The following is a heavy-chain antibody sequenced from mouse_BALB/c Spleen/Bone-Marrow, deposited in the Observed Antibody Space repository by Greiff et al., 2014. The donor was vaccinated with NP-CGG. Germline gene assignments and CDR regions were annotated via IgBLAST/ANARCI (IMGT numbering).Heavy chain of an antibody. CDR1: GFTFSDYY. CDR3: ARDRGVQGYAMDY. D-gene: IGHD2-14*01. Sequence: DVHLVESGGGLVKPGGSLKLSCAASGFTFSDYYMYWVRQTPEKRLEWVATISDGSSYTYYPDSVKGRFTISRDIAKNNLYLQMSSLKSEDTAMYYCARDRGVQGYAMDYWGQGTSVTVSS. V-gene: IGHV5-4*02. J-gene: IGHJ4*01. CDR2: ISDGSSYT.